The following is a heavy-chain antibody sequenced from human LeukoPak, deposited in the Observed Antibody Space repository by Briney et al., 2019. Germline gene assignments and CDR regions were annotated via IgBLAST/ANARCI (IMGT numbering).Heavy chain of an antibody. V-gene: IGHV4-39*07. CDR2: INHSGST. D-gene: IGHD2-2*02. CDR1: GDPVSSSTYY. J-gene: IGHJ4*02. Sequence: SETLSLTCTVSGDPVSSSTYYWSWIRQPPGKGLEWIGEINHSGSTNYNPSLKSRVTISVDTSKNQFSLKLSSVTAADTAVYYCARRKGRFIVVVPAAISTPFDYWGQGTLVTVSS. CDR3: ARRKGRFIVVVPAAISTPFDY.